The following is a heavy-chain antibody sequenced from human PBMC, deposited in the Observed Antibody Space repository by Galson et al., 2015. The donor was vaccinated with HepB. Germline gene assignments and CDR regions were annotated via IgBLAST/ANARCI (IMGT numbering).Heavy chain of an antibody. D-gene: IGHD3-16*01. CDR1: GFIFSNYA. Sequence: SLRLSCAASGFIFSNYAMSWVRQAPGKGLEWVSTVSNDGGTTYYTDSVKGRFTISRDNSKNTLSLQMNSLRAEDTAGYYCVFGYFFDYGAQGALVTVSS. CDR2: VSNDGGTT. CDR3: VFGYFFDY. V-gene: IGHV3-23*01. J-gene: IGHJ4*02.